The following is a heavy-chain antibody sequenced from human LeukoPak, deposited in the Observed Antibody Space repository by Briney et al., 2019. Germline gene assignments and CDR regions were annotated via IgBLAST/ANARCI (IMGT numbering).Heavy chain of an antibody. CDR3: ARDPARTIFGVVIDYYFDY. V-gene: IGHV3-48*03. J-gene: IGHJ4*02. CDR1: GFTFSSYE. Sequence: PGGSLRLSCAASGFTFSSYEMNWVRQAPGKGLEWVSYISSSGSTIYYADSVKGRFTISRDNAKNSLYLQMNSLGAEDTAVYYCARDPARTIFGVVIDYYFDYWGQGTLVTVSS. D-gene: IGHD3-3*01. CDR2: ISSSGSTI.